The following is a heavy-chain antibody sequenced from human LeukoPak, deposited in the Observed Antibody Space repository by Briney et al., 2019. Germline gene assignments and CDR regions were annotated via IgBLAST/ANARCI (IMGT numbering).Heavy chain of an antibody. D-gene: IGHD5-18*01. CDR1: GGSITDSY. CDR2: VHYSGRT. V-gene: IGHV4-59*01. J-gene: IGHJ6*03. Sequence: PSETLSLTCTVSGGSITDSYWSWIRQPPGKGLEWIGYVHYSGRTNYNPSLKSRITISIVTSKIQYSLVVSSVPAADTAVYYCASARYTYGARRGYYYYIDVWGKGATVTVSS. CDR3: ASARYTYGARRGYYYYIDV.